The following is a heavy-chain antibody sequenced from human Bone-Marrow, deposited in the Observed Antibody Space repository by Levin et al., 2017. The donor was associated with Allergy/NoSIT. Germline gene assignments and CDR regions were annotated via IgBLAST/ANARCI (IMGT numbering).Heavy chain of an antibody. J-gene: IGHJ5*02. CDR3: AKALVLRYCGTARCYGGFDR. D-gene: IGHD2-2*01. CDR2: MSPKSGST. V-gene: IGHV1-8*01. Sequence: ASVKVSCKASGYTFTSFDINWLRQAPGQGLEWVGWMSPKSGSTGSAQKFQGRLTMTRDTSTATAYMELSSLKSEDTAVYYCAKALVLRYCGTARCYGGFDRWGQGTLVTVSS. CDR1: GYTFTSFD.